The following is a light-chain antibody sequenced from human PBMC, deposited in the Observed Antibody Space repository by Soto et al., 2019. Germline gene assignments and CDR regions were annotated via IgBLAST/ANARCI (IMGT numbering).Light chain of an antibody. V-gene: IGLV1-44*01. CDR3: AAWDDSLNSEV. CDR2: RNN. Sequence: QSVLTQPPSASGTPGQRVTISCSGSSSNIGINSVNWYQQLTGTAPKLLIYRNNHRPSGVPDRFSASKSGTSASLVISGLQAEDEAEYYCAAWDDSLNSEVFGGGTKVTVL. J-gene: IGLJ2*01. CDR1: SSNIGINS.